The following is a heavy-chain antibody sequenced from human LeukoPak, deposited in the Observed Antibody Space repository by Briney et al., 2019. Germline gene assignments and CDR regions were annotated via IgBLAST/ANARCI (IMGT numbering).Heavy chain of an antibody. Sequence: GGSLRLSCAASGFTVSGNYMTWVRQAPGKGLEWVSAISGSGGSTYYADSVKGRFTISRDNPKNTLYMQMNRLRAEDTALYYXXXVGTTVTAYYYYYMDVWGKGTTVTVSS. CDR2: ISGSGGST. CDR3: XXVGTTVTAYYYYYMDV. J-gene: IGHJ6*03. D-gene: IGHD4-11*01. CDR1: GFTVSGNY. V-gene: IGHV3-23*01.